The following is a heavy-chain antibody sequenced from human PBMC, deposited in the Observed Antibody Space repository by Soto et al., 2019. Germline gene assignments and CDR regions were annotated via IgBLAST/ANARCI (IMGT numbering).Heavy chain of an antibody. J-gene: IGHJ5*02. CDR1: GDSVSSNTAS. CDR2: TYFRSKWYN. D-gene: IGHD5-12*01. Sequence: SQTLSLTCSISGDSVSSNTASWNWIRQSPSRGLEWLGRTYFRSKWYNDYAVSVKSRIIINPDTSNNQFSLQLNSVTPEDTAVYFCAKGDNLGPKTGYAFDPWGQGIMVTVSS. CDR3: AKGDNLGPKTGYAFDP. V-gene: IGHV6-1*01.